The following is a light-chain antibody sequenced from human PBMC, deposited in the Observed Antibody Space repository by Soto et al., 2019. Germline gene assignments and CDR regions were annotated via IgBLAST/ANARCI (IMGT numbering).Light chain of an antibody. J-gene: IGKJ1*01. V-gene: IGKV1-5*01. CDR1: QSISSW. CDR2: DAS. Sequence: DIQMTQSPSTLSASVGDRVTITCRASQSISSWLAWYPQKPGKAPKLLIYDASSLESGVPSRFSGSGSGTEFTLTISSLQPDDFATYYCQQYNSYCTFGQGTKVEIK. CDR3: QQYNSYCT.